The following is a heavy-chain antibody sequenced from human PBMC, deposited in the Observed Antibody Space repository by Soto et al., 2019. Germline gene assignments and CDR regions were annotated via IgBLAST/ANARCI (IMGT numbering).Heavy chain of an antibody. V-gene: IGHV3-21*01. CDR2: ISSSSSYI. CDR1: GFTFSSYS. J-gene: IGHJ4*02. Sequence: EVQLVESGGGLVKPGGSLRLSCAASGFTFSSYSMNWVRQAPGKGLECVSSISSSSSYIYYADSVKGRFTISRDNAKHSLYLQMNSLRAADTAVYYCARDLYSSSARYFDYWGQGTLVTVSS. CDR3: ARDLYSSSARYFDY. D-gene: IGHD6-6*01.